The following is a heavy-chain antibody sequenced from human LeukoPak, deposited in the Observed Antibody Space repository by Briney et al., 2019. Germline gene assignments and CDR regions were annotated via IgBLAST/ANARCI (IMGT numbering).Heavy chain of an antibody. Sequence: ASVKVSCKASGYTFTSYYMHWVRQAPGQGLEWMGIINPSGGSTSYAQKFQGRVTMTRDTSTSTVYMELSGLRSEDTAVYYCAKIPCSAGSCTPTGPWGQGTLVTVSS. CDR3: AKIPCSAGSCTPTGP. J-gene: IGHJ5*02. CDR1: GYTFTSYY. V-gene: IGHV1-46*03. CDR2: INPSGGST. D-gene: IGHD2-15*01.